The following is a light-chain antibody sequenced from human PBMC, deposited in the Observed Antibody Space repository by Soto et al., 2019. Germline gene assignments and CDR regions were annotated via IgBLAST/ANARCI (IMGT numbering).Light chain of an antibody. Sequence: QSVLTQPPSVSGAPGQRVTMSCTGSSSNIGAGYDVHWFQQLPGTAPRLLIYGNINRLAGVPARFSGSKSGTSASLAITGLQAGDEADYYCPSYDSSLSAWVFGGGTKLTVL. CDR1: SSNIGAGYD. V-gene: IGLV1-40*01. CDR2: GNI. J-gene: IGLJ2*01. CDR3: PSYDSSLSAWV.